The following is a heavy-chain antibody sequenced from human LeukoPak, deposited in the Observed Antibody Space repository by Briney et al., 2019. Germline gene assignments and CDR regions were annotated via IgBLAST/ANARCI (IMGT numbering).Heavy chain of an antibody. CDR2: LHNSRTT. V-gene: IGHV4-59*01. J-gene: IGHJ5*02. Sequence: SETLSLSCAVSGGSISGYSWTWVRQPPGQGLEWMGYLHNSRTTSYNPSLTARDIISIDTAMDQISLKLISVSAADTAVYYCARGHLGLSPWGQGTLVTVSS. D-gene: IGHD3-10*01. CDR1: GGSISGYS. CDR3: ARGHLGLSP.